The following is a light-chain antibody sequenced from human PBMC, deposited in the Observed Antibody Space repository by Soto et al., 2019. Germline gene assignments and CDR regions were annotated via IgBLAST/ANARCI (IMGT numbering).Light chain of an antibody. J-gene: IGLJ3*02. Sequence: QSVLTQPASVSGSPGQSITISCTGTSSDVGGYNYVSWYQQHPGKAPKLMVYDVSNRPSGVTHRFSGSKSGNTASLTISGLQVEDEADYFCSSYTSSSAWVFGGGTKLTVL. CDR2: DVS. V-gene: IGLV2-14*03. CDR1: SSDVGGYNY. CDR3: SSYTSSSAWV.